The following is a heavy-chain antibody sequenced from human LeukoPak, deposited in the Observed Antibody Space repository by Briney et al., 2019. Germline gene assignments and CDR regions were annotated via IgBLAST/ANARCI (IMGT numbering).Heavy chain of an antibody. CDR3: AELGITMIGGV. CDR2: ISSSSSTI. CDR1: GFTFSSYS. D-gene: IGHD3-10*02. J-gene: IGHJ6*04. V-gene: IGHV3-48*04. Sequence: GGSLRLSCAASGFTFSSYSMNWVGKAPGKGLEWVSSISSSSSTIYYADSVKGRFTISRDNAKNSLYLQMNSLRAEDTAVYYCAELGITMIGGVWGKGTTVTISS.